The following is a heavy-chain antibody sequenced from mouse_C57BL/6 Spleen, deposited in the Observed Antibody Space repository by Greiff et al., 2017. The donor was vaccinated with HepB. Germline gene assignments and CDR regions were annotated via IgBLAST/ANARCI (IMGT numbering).Heavy chain of an antibody. CDR2: INPSSGYT. CDR1: GYTFTSYW. V-gene: IGHV1-7*01. Sequence: QVQLQQSGAELAKPGASVKLSCKASGYTFTSYWMHWVKQRPGQGLEWIGYINPSSGYTKYNQKFKDKATLTADKSSSTAYMQLSSLTYEDSAVYYCSEDYDYEGDAMDYWGQGTSVTVSS. J-gene: IGHJ4*01. D-gene: IGHD2-4*01. CDR3: SEDYDYEGDAMDY.